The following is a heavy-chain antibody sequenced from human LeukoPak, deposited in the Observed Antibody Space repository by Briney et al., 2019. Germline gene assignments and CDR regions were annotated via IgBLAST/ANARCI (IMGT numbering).Heavy chain of an antibody. Sequence: PGWSLRLSCAASGFTFSSYGMHWVRQAPGKGPEWVAVISYDGSNKYYADSVKGRFTISRDNSKNTLYLQMNSLRAEDTAVYYCAKEDYDSSGYYYYRFDYWGQGTLVTVSS. CDR3: AKEDYDSSGYYYYRFDY. D-gene: IGHD3-22*01. CDR1: GFTFSSYG. V-gene: IGHV3-30*18. CDR2: ISYDGSNK. J-gene: IGHJ4*02.